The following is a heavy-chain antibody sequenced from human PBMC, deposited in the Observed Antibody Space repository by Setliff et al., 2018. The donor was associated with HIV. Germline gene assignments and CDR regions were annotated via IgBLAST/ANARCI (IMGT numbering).Heavy chain of an antibody. Sequence: SETLSLTCTVSGGSISSGSYYWSWIRQPAGKGLEWIGHIYTSGSTNYNPSLKSRVTISVDTSTNQFSLKLSSVTAADTAVYYCARDRICSGGSCYVGWFDPWGQGTLVTVSS. CDR2: IYTSGST. CDR3: ARDRICSGGSCYVGWFDP. D-gene: IGHD2-15*01. V-gene: IGHV4-61*09. J-gene: IGHJ5*02. CDR1: GGSISSGSYY.